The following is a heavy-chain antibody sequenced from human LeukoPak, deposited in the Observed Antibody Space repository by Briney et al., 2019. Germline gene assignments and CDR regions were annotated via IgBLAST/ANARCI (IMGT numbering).Heavy chain of an antibody. CDR2: IYSGGST. Sequence: GGFLRLSCAASGFTVSSNYMSWVRQAPGKGLEWVSVIYSGGSTYYADSVKGRFTISRDNSKNTLYLQTNSLRAEDTAVYYCARGRLLGNHYYYGMDVWGQGTTVTVSS. J-gene: IGHJ6*02. CDR3: ARGRLLGNHYYYGMDV. D-gene: IGHD7-27*01. V-gene: IGHV3-53*01. CDR1: GFTVSSNY.